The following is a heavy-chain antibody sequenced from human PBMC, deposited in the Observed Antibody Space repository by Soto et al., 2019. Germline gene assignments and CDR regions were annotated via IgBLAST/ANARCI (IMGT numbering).Heavy chain of an antibody. CDR1: GFTFSSYW. V-gene: IGHV3-7*03. D-gene: IGHD3-10*01. CDR2: IKQDGSEK. Sequence: GGSLRLSCAASGFTFSSYWMSWVRQAPGKGLEWVANIKQDGSEKYYVDSVKGRFTISRDNAKNSLYLQMNSLRAEDTAVYYCARDRNTYYYGSGTFGEGMDVWGQGTTVTVSS. J-gene: IGHJ6*02. CDR3: ARDRNTYYYGSGTFGEGMDV.